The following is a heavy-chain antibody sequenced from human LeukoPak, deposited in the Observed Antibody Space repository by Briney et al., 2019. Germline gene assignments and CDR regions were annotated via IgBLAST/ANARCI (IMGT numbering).Heavy chain of an antibody. CDR1: GFTFTSSA. Sequence: ASVKVSCKASGFTFTSSAVQWVRQARGQRLEWIGWIVVGSGNTNYAQKFQERVTITRDMSTSTAYMELSSLRSEDTAVYYCAADLGDYYDSSVASAYWGQGTLVTASS. CDR3: AADLGDYYDSSVASAY. CDR2: IVVGSGNT. V-gene: IGHV1-58*01. J-gene: IGHJ4*02. D-gene: IGHD3-22*01.